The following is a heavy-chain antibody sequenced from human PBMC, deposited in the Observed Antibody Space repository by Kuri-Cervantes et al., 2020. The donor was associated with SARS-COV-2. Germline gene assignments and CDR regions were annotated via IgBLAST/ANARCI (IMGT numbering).Heavy chain of an antibody. CDR1: GGTFSSYA. Sequence: ASVKVSCKASGGTFSSYAISWVRQATGQGLEWMGWMNPNSGNTGYAQKFQGRVTMTRNTSISTAYMELSSLRSEDTAVYYCARSCRTTITIFGVVIQEGDYFGYWGQGTLVTVSS. CDR2: MNPNSGNT. CDR3: ARSCRTTITIFGVVIQEGDYFGY. D-gene: IGHD3-3*01. V-gene: IGHV1-8*02. J-gene: IGHJ4*02.